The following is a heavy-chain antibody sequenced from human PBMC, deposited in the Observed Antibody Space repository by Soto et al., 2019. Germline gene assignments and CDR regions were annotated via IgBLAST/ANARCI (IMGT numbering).Heavy chain of an antibody. CDR1: GGTFSSYA. J-gene: IGHJ5*02. CDR2: IIPIFGTA. Sequence: SVKVSCKASGGTFSSYAISWVRQAPVQGLEWMGGIIPIFGTASYAQKFQGRVTITADESTSTAYMELSSLRSEDTAVYYCARSFGSSWHEGWFDPWGQGTLVTVSS. CDR3: ARSFGSSWHEGWFDP. V-gene: IGHV1-69*01. D-gene: IGHD6-13*01.